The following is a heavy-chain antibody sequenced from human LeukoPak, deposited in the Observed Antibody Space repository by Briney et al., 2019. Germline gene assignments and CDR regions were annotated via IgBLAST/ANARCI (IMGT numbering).Heavy chain of an antibody. CDR1: GFTFTNYA. CDR3: AKDLKSSRSVGSSEKVDH. J-gene: IGHJ4*02. CDR2: IVGSGGVT. Sequence: PGGSLRLSCAASGFTFTNYAMSWVRQAPGKGLEGVSSIVGSGGVTHYADSVRGRFTISRDNSKNTLYLQMNILRAEDTAVYYCAKDLKSSRSVGSSEKVDHWGQGTLVTVSS. V-gene: IGHV3-23*01. D-gene: IGHD3-10*01.